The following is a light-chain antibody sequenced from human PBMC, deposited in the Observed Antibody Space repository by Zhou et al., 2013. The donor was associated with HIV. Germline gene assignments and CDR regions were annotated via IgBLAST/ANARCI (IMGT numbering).Light chain of an antibody. J-gene: IGKJ4*01. Sequence: EIVLTQSPATLSLSPGERATLSCRASQTVNSNLAWYQHKPGQSPRLLIYDASNRATGIPARFSGSGSGTDFTLTISSLEPEDFAVYYCQQRYNWPLTFGGGTKVEIK. V-gene: IGKV3-11*01. CDR2: DAS. CDR3: QQRYNWPLT. CDR1: QTVNSN.